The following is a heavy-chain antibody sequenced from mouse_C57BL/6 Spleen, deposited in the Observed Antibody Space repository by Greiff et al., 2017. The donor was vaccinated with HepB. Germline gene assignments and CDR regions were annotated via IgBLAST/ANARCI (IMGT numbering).Heavy chain of an antibody. CDR2: ISSGSSTI. J-gene: IGHJ1*03. CDR1: GFTFSDYG. Sequence: EVKLMESGGGLVKPGGSLKLSCAASGFTFSDYGMHWVRQAPEKGLEWVAYISSGSSTIYYADTVKGRFTISRDNAKNTLFLQMTSLRSEDTAMYYCARRFYYGNDWYFDVWGTGTTVTVSS. CDR3: ARRFYYGNDWYFDV. V-gene: IGHV5-17*01. D-gene: IGHD2-1*01.